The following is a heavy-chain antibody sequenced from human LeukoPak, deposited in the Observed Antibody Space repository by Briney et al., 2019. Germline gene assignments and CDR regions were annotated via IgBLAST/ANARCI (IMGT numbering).Heavy chain of an antibody. CDR2: TWHDGTNK. J-gene: IGHJ3*02. CDR3: ARGGPNWPSEPFGI. V-gene: IGHV3-33*01. CDR1: GFAFSAYG. Sequence: GRSLRLSCAASGFAFSAYGMDWVRQAPGKGLEWVAVTWHDGTNKYYADSVKGRFTISRDNSKNTLYLQMDSLRAEDTAVYYCARGGPNWPSEPFGIWGQGTMVTVSS. D-gene: IGHD1-1*01.